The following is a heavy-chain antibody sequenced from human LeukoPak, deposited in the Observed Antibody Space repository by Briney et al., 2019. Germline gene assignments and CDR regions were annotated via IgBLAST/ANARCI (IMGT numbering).Heavy chain of an antibody. CDR2: ISSSSSYI. Sequence: PGGSLRLSCAASGFTFSSYSMNWVRQAPGKGLEWVSSISSSSSYIYYADSVKGRFTISRDNAKNSLYLQMNSLRAEDTAVYYCARDRTAVTTRDFDYWGQGTLVTVFS. D-gene: IGHD4-17*01. CDR1: GFTFSSYS. CDR3: ARDRTAVTTRDFDY. V-gene: IGHV3-21*01. J-gene: IGHJ4*02.